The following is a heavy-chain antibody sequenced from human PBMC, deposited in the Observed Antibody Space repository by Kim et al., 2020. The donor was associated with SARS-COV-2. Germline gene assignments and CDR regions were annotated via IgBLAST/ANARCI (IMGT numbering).Heavy chain of an antibody. D-gene: IGHD3-9*01. J-gene: IGHJ3*02. CDR2: INWNRGGI. CDR1: GFTFGDSA. CDR3: ARYAEDGFDI. Sequence: GGSLRLSCAASGFTFGDSAMHWVRQAPGKGLEWVSGINWNRGGIGYADSVKGRFTISRDNAKNSLFLQMNSLRAEDTAFYYCARYAEDGFDIWGQGTMVT. V-gene: IGHV3-9*01.